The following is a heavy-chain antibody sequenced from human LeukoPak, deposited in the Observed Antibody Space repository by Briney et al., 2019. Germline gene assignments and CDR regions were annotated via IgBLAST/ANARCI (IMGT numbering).Heavy chain of an antibody. CDR1: GFTFSTYA. D-gene: IGHD2-15*01. Sequence: PGGSLRLSCAASGFTFSTYAMSWVRQAPGKGLEWVSVITGSGGSTFYGDSVKGRFTISRDNSKNTLYLQMNSLRAEDTAVYYCAKHRGSAVHAMDVWGQGTTVTVSS. J-gene: IGHJ6*02. V-gene: IGHV3-23*01. CDR3: AKHRGSAVHAMDV. CDR2: ITGSGGST.